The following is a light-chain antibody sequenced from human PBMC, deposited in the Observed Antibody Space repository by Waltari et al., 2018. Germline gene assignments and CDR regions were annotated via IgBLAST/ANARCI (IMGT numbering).Light chain of an antibody. V-gene: IGKV1-5*03. CDR3: QQYNIWPYT. CDR2: KSF. Sequence: DIQMTQSPSTLSASVGDRVTITCRASQSISNWLAWYQQNPGKAPKVLIYKSFTLQSGVPSRFSGSGSETEFSLTISSLQPDDFATYYCQQYNIWPYTFGQGTTLEI. CDR1: QSISNW. J-gene: IGKJ2*01.